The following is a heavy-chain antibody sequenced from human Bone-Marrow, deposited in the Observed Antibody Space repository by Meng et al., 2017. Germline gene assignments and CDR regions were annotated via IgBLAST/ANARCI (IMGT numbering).Heavy chain of an antibody. CDR3: AKDNGIAAATKGFYDNMDV. D-gene: IGHD6-13*01. Sequence: ASVNVSCKVSGYTLNELSMHWVRQAPGKGLEWMGGFDPEEGETVYAQKFQDRVTMTEDTSTDTAYMELSSLRSEDTAVYYCAKDNGIAAATKGFYDNMDVWGQGTTVTVSS. J-gene: IGHJ6*02. V-gene: IGHV1-24*01. CDR2: FDPEEGET. CDR1: GYTLNELS.